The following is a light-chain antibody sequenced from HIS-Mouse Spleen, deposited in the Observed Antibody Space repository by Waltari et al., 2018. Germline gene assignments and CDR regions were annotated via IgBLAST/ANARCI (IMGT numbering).Light chain of an antibody. CDR1: SSDVGGYNY. J-gene: IGLJ2*01. CDR3: SSYTSSSTLV. V-gene: IGLV2-14*03. Sequence: QSARTQPASVSGSPGQSITISCTGTSSDVGGYNYVSWYQQHPCQAPKHMIHDVSNRPSGGSDRLPGSKYGNPASLTISGLQAEDEADYYCSSYTSSSTLVFGGGTQLTVL. CDR2: DVS.